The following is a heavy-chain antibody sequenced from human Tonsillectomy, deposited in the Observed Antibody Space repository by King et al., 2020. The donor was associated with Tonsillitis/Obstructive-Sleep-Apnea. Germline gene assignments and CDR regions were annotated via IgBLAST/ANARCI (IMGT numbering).Heavy chain of an antibody. V-gene: IGHV3-48*02. D-gene: IGHD2-2*01. CDR2: ISSSSITI. Sequence: DVQLVESGGGLVQPGGSLRLSCAASGFTFSNYNMNWVRQAPGKGLEWISYISSSSITIFYADSVKGRFTISRDNAKDSLYLQMNSLRDDDTAVYFCARDPKTAMDCWGQGTLVTVSS. J-gene: IGHJ4*02. CDR1: GFTFSNYN. CDR3: ARDPKTAMDC.